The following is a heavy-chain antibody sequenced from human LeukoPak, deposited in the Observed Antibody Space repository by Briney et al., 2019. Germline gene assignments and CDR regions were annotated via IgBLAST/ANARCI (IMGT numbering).Heavy chain of an antibody. CDR1: GFTFSSYG. V-gene: IGHV3-30*02. CDR2: IRYDGSNK. CDR3: AKDSYPVPEGQGDAFDI. D-gene: IGHD3-16*01. J-gene: IGHJ3*02. Sequence: PGGSLRLSCAASGFTFSSYGMHWVRQAPGKGLDWVAFIRYDGSNKYYADSVKGRFTISRDNSKNTLYLQMNSLRAEDTAVYYFAKDSYPVPEGQGDAFDIWGQGTMVTVSS.